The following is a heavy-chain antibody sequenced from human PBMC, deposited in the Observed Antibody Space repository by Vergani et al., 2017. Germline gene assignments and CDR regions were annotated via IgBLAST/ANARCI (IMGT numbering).Heavy chain of an antibody. V-gene: IGHV3-74*03. D-gene: IGHD5/OR15-5a*01. Sequence: EVQLVESGGDLVRPGGSLRLSCAASGFTFSSPWMHWVRQPPGKGLVWVSRISGDGDMTKYADSVQGRFTISRDKAKNTLFLQMNNLRADDRAVYYCITGSTEPYWGQGTLVTVSS. CDR3: ITGSTEPY. J-gene: IGHJ4*02. CDR2: ISGDGDMT. CDR1: GFTFSSPW.